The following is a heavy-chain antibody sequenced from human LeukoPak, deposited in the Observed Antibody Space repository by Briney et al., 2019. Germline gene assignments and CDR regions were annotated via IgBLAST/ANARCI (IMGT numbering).Heavy chain of an antibody. V-gene: IGHV5-51*01. Sequence: PGESLKISCKGSGYSFTTYWIGWVRQMPGKGLEWMGIIYPGDSDTRYSPSFQGQVTISADKSISTAYLQWSSLKASDTAMYSCARAFRSYVWDAFDIWGQGTMVTVSS. J-gene: IGHJ3*02. CDR3: ARAFRSYVWDAFDI. CDR1: GYSFTTYW. CDR2: IYPGDSDT. D-gene: IGHD1-26*01.